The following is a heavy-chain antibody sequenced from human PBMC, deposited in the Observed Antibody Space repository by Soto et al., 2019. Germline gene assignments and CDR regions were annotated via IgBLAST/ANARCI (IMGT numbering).Heavy chain of an antibody. D-gene: IGHD2-15*01. CDR3: ASECCSGGSCYYYGMDV. J-gene: IGHJ6*02. CDR2: IWYDGSNK. CDR1: GFTFSSYG. V-gene: IGHV3-33*01. Sequence: QVQLVESGGGVVQPGRSLRLSCAASGFTFSSYGMHWVRQAPGKGLEWGAIIWYDGSNKYYADSVKGRFTITRDNSKNTLYLQMNSLRAEDTAVYYCASECCSGGSCYYYGMDVWGQGTTVTVSS.